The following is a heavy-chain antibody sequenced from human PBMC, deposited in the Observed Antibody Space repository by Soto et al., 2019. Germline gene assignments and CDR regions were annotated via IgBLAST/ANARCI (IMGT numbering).Heavy chain of an antibody. D-gene: IGHD5-18*01. J-gene: IGHJ6*02. CDR1: GCTFSGFA. Sequence: PGGSMRLPSAASGCTFSGFAMRRVRQARGKGLEWVSALCGSGGSTYYADSVKGRFTISRDNSKNTLYLQMNSPSAEDTAVYYGALKTGFDVDTARSKSNYYYGMDVWGQGTTVTVSS. CDR3: ALKTGFDVDTARSKSNYYYGMDV. CDR2: LCGSGGST. V-gene: IGHV3-23*01.